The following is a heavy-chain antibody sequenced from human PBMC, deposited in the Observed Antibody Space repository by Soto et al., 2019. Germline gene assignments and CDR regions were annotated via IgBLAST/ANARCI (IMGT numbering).Heavy chain of an antibody. CDR1: EVTICGSG. V-gene: IGHV3-30-3*01. CDR2: ISYDGSNK. Sequence: SLSQSCGAAEVTICGSGIHWVRKTPVKWLDGVAVISYDGSNKYYADSVKGRFTISRDNSKNTLYLQMNSLRAEDTAVYYCARSGKYGSGSYSNTNWFDPWGQGTLVTGSS. D-gene: IGHD3-10*01. J-gene: IGHJ5*02. CDR3: ARSGKYGSGSYSNTNWFDP.